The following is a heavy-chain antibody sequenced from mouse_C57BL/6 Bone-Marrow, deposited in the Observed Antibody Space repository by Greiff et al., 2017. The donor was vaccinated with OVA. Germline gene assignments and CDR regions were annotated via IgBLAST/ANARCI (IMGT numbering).Heavy chain of an antibody. CDR2: IRLKSDNYAT. Sequence: DVQLQESGGGLVQPGGSMKLSCVASGFTFSNYWMNWVRQSPEKGLEWVAQIRLKSDNYATHYAESVKGRFTISRDDSKSSVYLQMNNLRAEDTGIYYCTERIWNYDAMDYWGQGTSVTVSS. D-gene: IGHD1-1*02. V-gene: IGHV6-3*01. J-gene: IGHJ4*01. CDR3: TERIWNYDAMDY. CDR1: GFTFSNYW.